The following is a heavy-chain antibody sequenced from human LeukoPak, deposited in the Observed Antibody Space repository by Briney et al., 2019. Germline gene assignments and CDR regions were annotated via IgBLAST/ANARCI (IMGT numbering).Heavy chain of an antibody. Sequence: GGSLSLSCAASGFIFNTYSMDWVRQAPGKGLEWLSYISASSSTIFYTDPVKGRFTISRDNAKNSLYLNMNSLRAEDTALYYCARGQAWEAVGHLDYWGQGTLVTVSS. J-gene: IGHJ4*02. CDR3: ARGQAWEAVGHLDY. CDR2: ISASSSTI. CDR1: GFIFNTYS. D-gene: IGHD1-26*01. V-gene: IGHV3-48*04.